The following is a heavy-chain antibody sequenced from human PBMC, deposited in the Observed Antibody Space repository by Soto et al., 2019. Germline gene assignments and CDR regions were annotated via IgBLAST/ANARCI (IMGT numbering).Heavy chain of an antibody. Sequence: ASVKVSCKTSGYTFSDYGISWVRQAPGQGLEWMGWISAKNGNANFAQKFRGRVSMTTDTSTSTVYMELRSLNPDDTAVYYCAREPPETPPDYWGQGTLVTVSS. CDR2: ISAKNGNA. CDR3: AREPPETPPDY. V-gene: IGHV1-18*01. J-gene: IGHJ4*02. CDR1: GYTFSDYG.